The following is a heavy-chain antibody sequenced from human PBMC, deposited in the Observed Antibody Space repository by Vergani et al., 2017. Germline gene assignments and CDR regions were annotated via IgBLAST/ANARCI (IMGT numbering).Heavy chain of an antibody. CDR2: TWYDGNNK. D-gene: IGHD1-14*01. V-gene: IGHV3-33*01. Sequence: QVQLVESGGGVVQPGRSLRLSCAASGFTFNQYGMHWVRQAPGKGLEWVAVTWYDGNNKQYADSVKGRFTISRDNSKSTMYLQMNSLRDEDRGVYYCARDLRLLYNRLDPWGQGTLVTVSS. CDR3: ARDLRLLYNRLDP. CDR1: GFTFNQYG. J-gene: IGHJ5*02.